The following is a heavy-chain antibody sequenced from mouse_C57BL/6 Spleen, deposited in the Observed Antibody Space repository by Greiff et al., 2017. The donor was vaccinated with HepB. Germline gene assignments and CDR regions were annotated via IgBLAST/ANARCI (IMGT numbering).Heavy chain of an antibody. CDR3: RFTSSRVNCQGILYLQMTALVAHDSATFYCSRYLFTTGISWGYVYY. V-gene: IGHV7-3*01. J-gene: IGHJ2*01. CDR2: IRNKANGYTT. CDR1: GFTFTDYY. Sequence: EVHLVESGGGLVQPGGSLSLSCAASGFTFTDYYMSWVRQPPGKALEWLGFIRNKANGYTTEYSASVKGRFTIFRDNPQSILYIQMNALRTEDSVTVKGRFTSSRVNCQGILYLQMTALVAHDSATFYCSRYLFTTGISWGYVYYWGQGNTLTVSS. D-gene: IGHD1-3*01.